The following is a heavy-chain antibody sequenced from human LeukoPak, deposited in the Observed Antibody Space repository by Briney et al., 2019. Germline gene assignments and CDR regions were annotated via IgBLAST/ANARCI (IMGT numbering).Heavy chain of an antibody. CDR2: IYYSGST. Sequence: SETLSLTCTVSGGSISSYYWSWIRQPPGKGLEWIGYIYYSGSTNYNPSLKSRVTISVDTSKNQFSLKLSSVTAADTAVYYCARRRAAAVAPIDYWGQGTLVTVSS. J-gene: IGHJ4*02. D-gene: IGHD6-13*01. CDR3: ARRRAAAVAPIDY. CDR1: GGSISSYY. V-gene: IGHV4-59*08.